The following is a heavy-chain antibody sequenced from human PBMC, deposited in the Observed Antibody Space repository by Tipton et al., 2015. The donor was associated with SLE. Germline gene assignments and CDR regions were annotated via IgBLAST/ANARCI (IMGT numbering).Heavy chain of an antibody. J-gene: IGHJ6*02. CDR1: GYTFNDYY. CDR2: INPNTGGV. V-gene: IGHV1-2*02. CDR3: ARDYDSSGFYYYYYGMDV. Sequence: QLVQSGAEVKKPGASVKVSCKTSGYTFNDYYIHWVRLAPGQGLEWMGWINPNTGGVTYARKFQGRVTMTRDTSMTTAYMELRSLRSDDTAVYYCARDYDSSGFYYYYYGMDVWGQGTTVTVSS. D-gene: IGHD3-22*01.